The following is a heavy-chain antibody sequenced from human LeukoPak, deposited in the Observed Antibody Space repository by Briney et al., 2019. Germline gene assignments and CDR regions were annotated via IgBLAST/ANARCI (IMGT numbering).Heavy chain of an antibody. Sequence: ASVKVSCKASGYTFTSYGISWVRQAPGQGLEWMGWISAYNGNTNYAQKLQGRVTMTTDTSTSTAYMELRSLRSDDTAVYYCARDFPLASIVGATAYYYYYYMDVWGKGTTVTVSS. D-gene: IGHD1-26*01. CDR3: ARDFPLASIVGATAYYYYYYMDV. CDR2: ISAYNGNT. J-gene: IGHJ6*03. CDR1: GYTFTSYG. V-gene: IGHV1-18*01.